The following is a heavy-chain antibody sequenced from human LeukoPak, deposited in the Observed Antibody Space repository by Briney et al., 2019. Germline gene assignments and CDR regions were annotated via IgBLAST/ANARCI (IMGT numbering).Heavy chain of an antibody. CDR3: AKVAGDRTDY. Sequence: GASVKVSCKASGYTFATYGFCWVRQAPGHGLEWMGWISANTGKTDYAQKFQGRVTMTTDTSTNTAYMELRSLRPDDTAVYYCAKVAGDRTDYWGQGTLLTVSA. D-gene: IGHD1-1*01. CDR1: GYTFATYG. J-gene: IGHJ4*02. CDR2: ISANTGKT. V-gene: IGHV1-18*01.